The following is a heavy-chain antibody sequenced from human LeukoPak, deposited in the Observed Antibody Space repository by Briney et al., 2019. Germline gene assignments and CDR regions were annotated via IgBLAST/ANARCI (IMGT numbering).Heavy chain of an antibody. CDR3: ARDQTPSGSYYD. Sequence: SVKVSCKAPGGTSNSYAISWVRQAPGQGLEWMGGIIPIFGTANYAQKFQGRVTITADESTSTAYMELSSLRSEDTAVYYCARDQTPSGSYYDWGQGTLVTVSS. D-gene: IGHD1-26*01. V-gene: IGHV1-69*13. CDR2: IIPIFGTA. CDR1: GGTSNSYA. J-gene: IGHJ4*02.